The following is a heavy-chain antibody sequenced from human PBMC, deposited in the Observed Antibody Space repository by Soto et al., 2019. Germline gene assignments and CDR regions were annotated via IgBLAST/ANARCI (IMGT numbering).Heavy chain of an antibody. D-gene: IGHD3-3*01. CDR3: ARLPLSLGLLRWYFDL. CDR1: GGSISSSSYS. CDR2: IYYIGST. J-gene: IGHJ2*01. Sequence: QLQLQESGPGLVKPSETLSLTCTVSGGSISSSSYSWGWIRQPPGKGLEWIGNIYYIGSTYYNPSLKSRVTISVDTSKNQFSLQLSSVTAADTAVFYCARLPLSLGLLRWYFDLWGRGTLVTVSS. V-gene: IGHV4-39*01.